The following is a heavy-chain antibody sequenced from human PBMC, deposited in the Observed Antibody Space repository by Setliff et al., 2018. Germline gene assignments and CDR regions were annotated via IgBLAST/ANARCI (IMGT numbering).Heavy chain of an antibody. CDR2: INPNSGDT. D-gene: IGHD2-15*01. V-gene: IGHV1-2*02. CDR3: AASVGGAPYYYGLDV. J-gene: IGHJ6*02. Sequence: ASVKVSCKASGHTLTGYYMHWVRQAPGQGLEWMGWINPNSGDTKYAQNFQGRVTMTRDTSITTFYMELSRLRSEDTALYSCAASVGGAPYYYGLDVWGQGTTVTVSS. CDR1: GHTLTGYY.